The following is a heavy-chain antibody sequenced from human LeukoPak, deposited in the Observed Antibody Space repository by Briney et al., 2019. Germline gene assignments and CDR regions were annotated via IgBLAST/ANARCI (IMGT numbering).Heavy chain of an antibody. Sequence: GESLKISCKGSGYSFTSYWIGWVRQMPGKGLEWMGIIYPGDSDTRYSPSFQGQVTISADKSISTAYLQWSSLKASDTAMYYCARQQIINDFWSGYYRPFDYWGQGTLVTVSS. J-gene: IGHJ4*02. CDR3: ARQQIINDFWSGYYRPFDY. D-gene: IGHD3-3*01. V-gene: IGHV5-51*01. CDR1: GYSFTSYW. CDR2: IYPGDSDT.